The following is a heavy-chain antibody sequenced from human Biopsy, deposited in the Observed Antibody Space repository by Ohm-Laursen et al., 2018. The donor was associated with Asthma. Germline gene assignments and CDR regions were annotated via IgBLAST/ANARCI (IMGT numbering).Heavy chain of an antibody. Sequence: SVNVSCKAPGGTFSNFAISWVRQAPGQGLEWLGGIMTVFGITKYAQKLQGRVTITADETTSTAYMEVTSLRSEDTAIYYCARCQVGYSSGWSLLLKKIYYSGMDVWGQGTAVTVSS. CDR3: ARCQVGYSSGWSLLLKKIYYSGMDV. CDR2: IMTVFGIT. J-gene: IGHJ6*02. CDR1: GGTFSNFA. V-gene: IGHV1-69*13. D-gene: IGHD6-19*01.